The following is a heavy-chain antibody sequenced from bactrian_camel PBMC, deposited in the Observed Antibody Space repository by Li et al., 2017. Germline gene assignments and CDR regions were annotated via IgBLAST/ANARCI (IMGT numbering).Heavy chain of an antibody. CDR3: AVDRFFAAWVGGPRVDD. Sequence: QLVESGGGSVQAGGSLRLSCAASGYGYSNYCVVWFRQAPGKGPEWVSAIKGDGSKTYYADSVKGRFTISQGNAKNTVYLQMNSLKHEDTAMYYCAVDRFFAAWVGGPRVDDWGQGTQVTVS. CDR2: IKGDGSKT. CDR1: GYGYSNYC. D-gene: IGHD2*01. J-gene: IGHJ4*01. V-gene: IGHV3S25*01.